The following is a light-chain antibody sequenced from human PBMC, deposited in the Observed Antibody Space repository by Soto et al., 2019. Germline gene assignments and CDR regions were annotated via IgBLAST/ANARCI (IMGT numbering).Light chain of an antibody. V-gene: IGKV1-39*01. CDR3: QQRYSTLYT. CDR2: AAS. Sequence: DIQMTQSPSSLSASVGDRVTITCRASQSISSYFNWYQQKPGKAPKLLIYAASSLQSGVPSRFSGSGSGTDFTLTISSLQPEDFATYYCQQRYSTLYTFGQGTKLEIK. J-gene: IGKJ2*01. CDR1: QSISSY.